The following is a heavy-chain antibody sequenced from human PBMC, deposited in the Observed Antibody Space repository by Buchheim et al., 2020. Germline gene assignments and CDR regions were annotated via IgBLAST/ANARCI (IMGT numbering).Heavy chain of an antibody. D-gene: IGHD3-10*01. Sequence: QVQLVQSGAEVKKPGSSVKVSCKTSGGTFRGYGVSWVRQVPGHGLEWMGRIIPVYGKGNIAQKFQGRVTITADKSTITAYMDLSSLTTEDTAVYYCAREVGADVNVGPNGMDVWGQGTT. CDR1: GGTFRGYG. J-gene: IGHJ6*02. CDR2: IIPVYGKG. CDR3: AREVGADVNVGPNGMDV. V-gene: IGHV1-69*04.